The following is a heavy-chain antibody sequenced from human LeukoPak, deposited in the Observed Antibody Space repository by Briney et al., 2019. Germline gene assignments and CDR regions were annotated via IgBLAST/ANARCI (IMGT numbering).Heavy chain of an antibody. CDR2: IYYSGST. V-gene: IGHV4-61*05. J-gene: IGHJ4*02. Sequence: SETLSLTCTVSGGSISSSSYYWGWIRQPPGKGLEWIGYIYYSGSTNYNPSLKSRITISVDTSKNQFSLKLSSVTAADTAVYYCARVTGYDWESSFDYWGQGTLVTVSS. CDR1: GGSISSSSYY. CDR3: ARVTGYDWESSFDY. D-gene: IGHD5-12*01.